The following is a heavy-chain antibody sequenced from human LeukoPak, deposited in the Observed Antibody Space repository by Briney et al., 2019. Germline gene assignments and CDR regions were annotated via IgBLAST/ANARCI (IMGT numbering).Heavy chain of an antibody. CDR3: ARDRFSGSYYGPDY. Sequence: SETLSLTCTVSGGSISSSSYYWGWIRQPPGKGLEWIGSIYYTGSTHYNPSLKSRVTISVDTSKNQFSLKLSSVTAADTAVYYCARDRFSGSYYGPDYWGQGTLVTVSS. J-gene: IGHJ4*02. CDR1: GGSISSSSYY. CDR2: IYYTGST. V-gene: IGHV4-39*07. D-gene: IGHD1-26*01.